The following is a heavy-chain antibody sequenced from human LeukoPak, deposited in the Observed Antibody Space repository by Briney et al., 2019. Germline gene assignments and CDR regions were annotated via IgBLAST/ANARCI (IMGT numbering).Heavy chain of an antibody. CDR2: IYYSGST. V-gene: IGHV4-59*08. D-gene: IGHD3-16*02. CDR3: ARLSAKNYVWGSYRNDFDY. J-gene: IGHJ4*02. CDR1: GGSFSGYY. Sequence: SETLSLTCAVYGGSFSGYYWSWIRQPPGKGLEWIGYIYYSGSTNYNPSLKSRVTISVDTSKNQFSLKLSSVTAADTAVYYCARLSAKNYVWGSYRNDFDYWGQGTLVTVSS.